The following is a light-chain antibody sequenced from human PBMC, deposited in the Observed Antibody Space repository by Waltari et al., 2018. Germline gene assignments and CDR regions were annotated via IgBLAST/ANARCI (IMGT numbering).Light chain of an antibody. CDR2: RAS. CDR1: QGISNW. J-gene: IGKJ4*01. Sequence: DIQMTQSPSSLSASVGDRLTITCRASQGISNWLAWYQQKPGKAPKLLISRASNLETGVPSRFSGSGSGTDFTLTISSLQPADIATYYCQQHDNSPPLTFGGGTKVEIK. V-gene: IGKV1-33*01. CDR3: QQHDNSPPLT.